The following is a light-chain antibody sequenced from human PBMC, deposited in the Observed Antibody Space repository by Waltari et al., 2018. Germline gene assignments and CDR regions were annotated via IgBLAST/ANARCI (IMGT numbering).Light chain of an antibody. J-gene: IGKJ4*01. Sequence: DIQMTQSPSSLSASIGDRVTIACRASQSISTYLNWYQQKPGKAPILLIYAASKLQSGVPSRFSGSGSGTDFTLTIRSLQAEDSATYFCQESYRTPLNFGGGTKVEI. CDR3: QESYRTPLN. CDR2: AAS. CDR1: QSISTY. V-gene: IGKV1-39*01.